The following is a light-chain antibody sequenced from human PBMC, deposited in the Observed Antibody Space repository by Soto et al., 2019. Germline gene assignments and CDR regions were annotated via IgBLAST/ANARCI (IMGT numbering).Light chain of an antibody. CDR1: SSDVGGHKY. Sequence: QSVLTQPASVSGSPGQSITISCTGTSSDVGGHKYVSWYQQHPDKAPKVLIFEVSNRPSGISNRFSGSKSGNTASLTISGLQAEDEADYYCSSYTSSTPSVVFGGGTKLTVL. CDR2: EVS. J-gene: IGLJ2*01. V-gene: IGLV2-14*01. CDR3: SSYTSSTPSVV.